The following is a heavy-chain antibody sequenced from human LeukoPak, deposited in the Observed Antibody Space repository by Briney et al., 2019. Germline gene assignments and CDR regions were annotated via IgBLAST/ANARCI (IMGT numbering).Heavy chain of an antibody. D-gene: IGHD3-10*01. CDR1: GYTFTSYD. Sequence: GASVKVSCKASGYTFTSYDINWVRQATGQGLEWMGWMNPNSGNTGYAQKFQGRVTMTRNTSISTAYMELSRLRSEDTAVYYCARSYYYGSGKYDAFDIWGQGTMVTVSS. J-gene: IGHJ3*02. V-gene: IGHV1-8*01. CDR3: ARSYYYGSGKYDAFDI. CDR2: MNPNSGNT.